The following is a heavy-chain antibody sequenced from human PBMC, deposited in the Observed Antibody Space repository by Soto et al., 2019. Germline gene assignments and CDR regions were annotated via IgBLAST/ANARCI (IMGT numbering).Heavy chain of an antibody. CDR3: ARDLVATTYHGHYYYGMDV. Sequence: KPSETLSLTCTVSGGSISSGDYYWSWIRQPPGKGLEWIGYIYYSGSTYYNPSLKSRVTISVDTSKNQFSLKLSSVTAADTAVYYCARDLVATTYHGHYYYGMDVWGQGTTVTVSS. CDR1: GGSISSGDYY. V-gene: IGHV4-30-4*01. D-gene: IGHD5-12*01. CDR2: IYYSGST. J-gene: IGHJ6*02.